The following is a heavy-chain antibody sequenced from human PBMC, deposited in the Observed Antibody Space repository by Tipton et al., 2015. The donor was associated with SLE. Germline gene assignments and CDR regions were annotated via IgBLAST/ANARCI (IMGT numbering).Heavy chain of an antibody. J-gene: IGHJ4*02. CDR3: ARGVGGWLYYSDY. CDR1: GFTFISYA. CDR2: ISSSGNYV. Sequence: SLRLSCAASGFTFISYAMHWVRQAPGKGLEWVSSISSSGNYVYFSDSVEGRFTISRDNDKNSLYLQMSSLRVEDTALYFCARGVGGWLYYSDYWGQGTLVTVSS. D-gene: IGHD6-19*01. V-gene: IGHV3-21*04.